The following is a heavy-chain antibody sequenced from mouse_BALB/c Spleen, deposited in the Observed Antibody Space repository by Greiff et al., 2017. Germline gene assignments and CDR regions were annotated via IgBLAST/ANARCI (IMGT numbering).Heavy chain of an antibody. CDR1: GFSLTSYG. J-gene: IGHJ2*01. D-gene: IGHD2-10*02. Sequence: QVQLLQSGPGLVAPSQSLSITCTVSGFSLTSYGVSWVRQPPGKGLEWLGVIWGDGSTNYHSALISRLSISKDTSESQDCLKLNSLQTDDTATYYYAKEYGNYLDYWGQGTTLTVSS. CDR2: IWGDGST. CDR3: AKEYGNYLDY. V-gene: IGHV2-3*01.